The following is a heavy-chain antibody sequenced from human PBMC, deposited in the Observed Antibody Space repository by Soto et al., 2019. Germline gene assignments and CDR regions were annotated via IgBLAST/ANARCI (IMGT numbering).Heavy chain of an antibody. CDR2: IYYSGST. D-gene: IGHD2-21*01. CDR1: GGSISSSSYY. V-gene: IGHV4-39*01. J-gene: IGHJ4*02. Sequence: KTSETLSLTCTVSGGSISSSSYYWGWIRQPPGKGLEWIGSIYYSGSTYYNPSLKSRVTISVDTSKNQFSLKLSSVTAADTAVYYCARPRDHRYYFDYWGQGTLVTVSS. CDR3: ARPRDHRYYFDY.